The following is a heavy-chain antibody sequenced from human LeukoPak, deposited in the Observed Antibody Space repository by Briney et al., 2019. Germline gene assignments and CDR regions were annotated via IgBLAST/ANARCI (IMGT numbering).Heavy chain of an antibody. Sequence: KAGGSLRLSCAASGFGFSVYWMNWVRQAPGKGLEWVAKIKRDGSEKYYVDSVKGRFTISRDNAKNSLYLQMNSLTTEDTAVYYCAREGAWQQLSDWGQGTLVTVSS. CDR3: AREGAWQQLSD. J-gene: IGHJ4*02. CDR1: GFGFSVYW. D-gene: IGHD6-13*01. V-gene: IGHV3-7*01. CDR2: IKRDGSEK.